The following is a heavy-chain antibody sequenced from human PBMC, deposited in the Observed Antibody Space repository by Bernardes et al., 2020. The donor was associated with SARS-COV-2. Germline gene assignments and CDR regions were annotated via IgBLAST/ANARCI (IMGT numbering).Heavy chain of an antibody. CDR3: ARDLSDYSSGWFHYYGMDV. Sequence: GGSLRLSCAASGFTFSGYAMNWVRQAPGKGLEWVSAISGSGDSSYYADSVRGRFTISRDNSKKTLYLQMNSLRAEDTAVYYCARDLSDYSSGWFHYYGMDVWGQGTMVTVSS. CDR1: GFTFSGYA. J-gene: IGHJ6*02. D-gene: IGHD6-19*01. V-gene: IGHV3-23*01. CDR2: ISGSGDSS.